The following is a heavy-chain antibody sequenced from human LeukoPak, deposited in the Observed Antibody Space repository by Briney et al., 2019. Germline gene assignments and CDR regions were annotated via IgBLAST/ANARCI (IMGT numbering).Heavy chain of an antibody. J-gene: IGHJ5*02. Sequence: ASVKVSCKASGYTFACYYMHWVRQAPGQGLEWMGWINPNSGGTKYAQKFQGRVTMSRDTSINTVYMELSRLTSDDTAVYYCARVGDFGVVIGGYFDPWGQGTLVTVSS. V-gene: IGHV1-2*02. CDR2: INPNSGGT. CDR1: GYTFACYY. CDR3: ARVGDFGVVIGGYFDP. D-gene: IGHD3-3*01.